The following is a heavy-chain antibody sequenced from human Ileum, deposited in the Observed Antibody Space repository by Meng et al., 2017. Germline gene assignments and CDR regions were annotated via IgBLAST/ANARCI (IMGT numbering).Heavy chain of an antibody. V-gene: IGHV4-61*01. D-gene: IGHD7-27*01. CDR2: AST. J-gene: IGHJ4*02. CDR3: ARDHWGSLDY. Sequence: QVQLQESGPGLVGPSDTLSLICTVSGASVTTSHYQWGWIRQPPGKGLEWIGYASTNYNPSLKSRLTISLDTSKNQVSLKLTSVTAADTAVYYCARDHWGSLDYWGQGILVTVSS. CDR1: GASVTTSHYQ.